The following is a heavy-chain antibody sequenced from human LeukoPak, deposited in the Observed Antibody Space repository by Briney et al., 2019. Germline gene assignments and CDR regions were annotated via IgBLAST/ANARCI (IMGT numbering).Heavy chain of an antibody. CDR2: ISSSSGYI. Sequence: GGSLRLSCAASGFTFSSYIMNWVRQAPGKGLEWVSSISSSSGYIYYADSVKGRFTTSRDNAKNSLHLPMNSLRAEDTAVYYCARDLYTLGYWGQGTLVTVSS. CDR1: GFTFSSYI. J-gene: IGHJ4*02. V-gene: IGHV3-21*01. CDR3: ARDLYTLGY. D-gene: IGHD3-16*01.